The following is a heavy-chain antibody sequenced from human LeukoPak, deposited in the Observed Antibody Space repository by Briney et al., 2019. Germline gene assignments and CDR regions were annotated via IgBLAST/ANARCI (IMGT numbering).Heavy chain of an antibody. CDR1: GFTFSDVY. CDR2: ITNRADSYTT. V-gene: IGHV3-72*01. J-gene: IGHJ4*02. D-gene: IGHD2-8*02. Sequence: PGGSLRLSCAASGFTFSDVYMDWVRQAPGKGLEWVGRITNRADSYTTEYAASVRGRFTISRDDSDNSLYLQMNSLKTEDTAVYFCVRAAIIDFDTVGKYRPFDCWGQGTLVTVSS. CDR3: VRAAIIDFDTVGKYRPFDC.